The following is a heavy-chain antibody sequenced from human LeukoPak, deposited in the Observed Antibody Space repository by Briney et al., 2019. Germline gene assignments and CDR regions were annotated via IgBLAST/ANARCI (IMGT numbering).Heavy chain of an antibody. J-gene: IGHJ3*02. V-gene: IGHV3-64*01. CDR1: GFTFSSYA. D-gene: IGHD2-15*01. Sequence: GGSLRLSCAASGFTFSSYAMHWVRQAPGKGLEYVSAISSNGGSTYYANSVKGRFTTSRDNSKNTLYLQMNSLRAEDTAVYYCAKTRGRHGAFDIWGQGTMVTVSS. CDR3: AKTRGRHGAFDI. CDR2: ISSNGGST.